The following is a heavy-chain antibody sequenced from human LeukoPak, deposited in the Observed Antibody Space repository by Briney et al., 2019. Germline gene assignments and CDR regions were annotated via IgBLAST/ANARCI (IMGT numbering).Heavy chain of an antibody. D-gene: IGHD6-19*01. CDR1: GGSISSSTYY. J-gene: IGHJ4*02. CDR3: ARRDAGSGWSD. CDR2: ISQSGST. Sequence: PSETLSLTCTFSGGSISSSTYYWGWIRQPPGKGLEWFGSISQSGSTYYNPSLKSRVTMSVDTSKKQFSLKVNSVTAADSAVYYCARRDAGSGWSDWGQGTLVIVSS. V-gene: IGHV4-39*01.